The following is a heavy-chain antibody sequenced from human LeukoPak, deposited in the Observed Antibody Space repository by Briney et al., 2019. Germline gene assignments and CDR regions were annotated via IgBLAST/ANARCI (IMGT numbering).Heavy chain of an antibody. Sequence: LRLSCAASGFSFSDYYMTWMRQAPGKGLEWIGEINHSGSNNYNPSLKSRVTISVDTSRNQFSLKLSSVTAADTAVYYCARGPLVGLWGQGTLVTVSS. J-gene: IGHJ4*02. V-gene: IGHV4-34*01. CDR2: INHSGSN. CDR3: ARGPLVGL. CDR1: GFSFSDYY.